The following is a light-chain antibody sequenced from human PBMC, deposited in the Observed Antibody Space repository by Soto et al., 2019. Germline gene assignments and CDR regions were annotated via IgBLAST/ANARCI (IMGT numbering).Light chain of an antibody. Sequence: DIQMTQSPSTLSGSEGDRVTITCRASQTISNWLAWYQQKPGKAPKLLIYDASILESGVPSRFSGSGSGTEYTLTISSLQPDDFAAYYCQQYNSYSSTFGQGTKVDIK. J-gene: IGKJ1*01. V-gene: IGKV1-5*01. CDR3: QQYNSYSST. CDR2: DAS. CDR1: QTISNW.